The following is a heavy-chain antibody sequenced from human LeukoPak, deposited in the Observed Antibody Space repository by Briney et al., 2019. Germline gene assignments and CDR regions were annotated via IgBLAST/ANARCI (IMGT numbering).Heavy chain of an antibody. J-gene: IGHJ3*02. CDR2: ISGSASST. CDR3: ASSVRISWDAPNDAFDI. Sequence: GGSLRLSCAAAGFAFSNYAMSWVRQAPGKGLEWVSAISGSASSTYHADSVKGRFTISRDNSKNTLYLQMGSLRAEDMAVYYCASSVRISWDAPNDAFDIWGQGTMVTVSS. CDR1: GFAFSNYA. D-gene: IGHD6-13*01. V-gene: IGHV3-23*01.